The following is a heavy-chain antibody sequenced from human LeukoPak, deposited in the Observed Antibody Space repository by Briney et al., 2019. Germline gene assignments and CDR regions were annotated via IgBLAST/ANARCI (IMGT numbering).Heavy chain of an antibody. CDR3: ATIKRGDIFGFFDF. Sequence: SETLSLICTVSGGSISSHYWGWIRQPPGKGLEWIAYLRDTGGTKANPSLESRVALSADTSKNQFSLRLTSVTAADTAIYYCATIKRGDIFGFFDFWGQGILVTVSS. CDR2: LRDTGGT. V-gene: IGHV4-59*11. CDR1: GGSISSHY. J-gene: IGHJ4*02. D-gene: IGHD5-18*01.